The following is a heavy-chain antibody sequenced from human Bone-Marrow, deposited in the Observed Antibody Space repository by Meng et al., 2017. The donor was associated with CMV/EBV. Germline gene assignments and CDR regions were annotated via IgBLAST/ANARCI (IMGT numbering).Heavy chain of an antibody. CDR2: IYYSGST. Sequence: GSLRLSCTVSGGSISSSSYYWGWIRQPPGKGLEWIGSIYYSGSTYYNPSLKSRVTISVDTSKNQFSLKLSSVTAADTAVYYCARGRIYYDFWSGTADFHYWGQGTLVTVSS. J-gene: IGHJ4*02. CDR3: ARGRIYYDFWSGTADFHY. CDR1: GGSISSSSYY. D-gene: IGHD3-3*01. V-gene: IGHV4-39*07.